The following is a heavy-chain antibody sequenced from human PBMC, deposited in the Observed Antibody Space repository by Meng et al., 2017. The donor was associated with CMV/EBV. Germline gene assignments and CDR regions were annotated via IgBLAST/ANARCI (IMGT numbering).Heavy chain of an antibody. CDR2: IYTSGST. CDR1: GGSISSYY. CDR3: ARGGLYYYDSSGHFDY. J-gene: IGHJ4*02. Sequence: QVQLQESGPGLVKPSETLSLTCTVSGGSISSYYWSWIRQPAGKGPEWIGRIYTSGSTNYNPSLKSRVTMSVDTSKNQFSLKLSSVTAADTAVYYCARGGLYYYDSSGHFDYWGQGTLVTVSS. V-gene: IGHV4-4*07. D-gene: IGHD3-22*01.